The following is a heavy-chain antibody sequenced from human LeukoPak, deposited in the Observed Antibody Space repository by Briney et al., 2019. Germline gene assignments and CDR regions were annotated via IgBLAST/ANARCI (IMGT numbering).Heavy chain of an antibody. CDR2: NRGNEEK. D-gene: IGHD1/OR15-1a*01. V-gene: IGHV3-23*01. CDR3: AKASWVSNTDAGR. CDR1: GISFGSFG. J-gene: IGHJ4*02. Sequence: QPGKSLRHSCAASGISFGSFGMRRVRQGPPGGLEWGTRNRGNEEKFKATSVTGPFTRTSDSSRNTVNFQLNNLRVEDTARYSCAKASWVSNTDAGRWGQGTLVTVSS.